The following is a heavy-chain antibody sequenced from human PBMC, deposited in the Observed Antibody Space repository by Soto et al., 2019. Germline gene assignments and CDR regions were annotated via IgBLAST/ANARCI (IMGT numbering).Heavy chain of an antibody. CDR1: GYTFTSYG. CDR3: ARDQDYYDSSGYYGAFDI. Sequence: ASVKVSCKASGYTFTSYGISWVRQAPGQGLEWMGWISAYNGNTNYAQKLQGRVTMTTDTSTSTAYMELRSLRSDDTAVYYCARDQDYYDSSGYYGAFDIWGQGTMVTVS. CDR2: ISAYNGNT. D-gene: IGHD3-22*01. J-gene: IGHJ3*02. V-gene: IGHV1-18*01.